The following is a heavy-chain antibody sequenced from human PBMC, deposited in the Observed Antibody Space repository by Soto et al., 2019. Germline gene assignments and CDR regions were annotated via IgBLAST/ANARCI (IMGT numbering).Heavy chain of an antibody. CDR3: TRDRSSFMRGRIRGPYGGLDV. D-gene: IGHD3-10*01. CDR1: RFAFSNYS. J-gene: IGHJ6*02. CDR2: INSVASYV. V-gene: IGHV3-21*01. Sequence: QLVESGGGLVKPGGSLRVSCAASRFAFSNYSMHWVRQAPMKGLEWVASINSVASYVYYADSVEGRFTISRDNAKNSVYLQMNSLRAEDTAVYYCTRDRSSFMRGRIRGPYGGLDVWGQGTTVLVS.